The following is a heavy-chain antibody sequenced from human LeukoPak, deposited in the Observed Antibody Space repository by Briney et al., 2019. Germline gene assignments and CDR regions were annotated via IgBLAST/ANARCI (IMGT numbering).Heavy chain of an antibody. CDR2: ISISTNTI. CDR3: ARRTGGWFDP. CDR1: GFTFSSYE. Sequence: PGGSLRLSCAASGFTFSSYEMNWVRQAPGKALEWISYISISTNTIYYGDSVKGRFTISRDNAKNSLYLQMNSLRVEGTAVYYCARRTGGWFDPWGQGTLVTVS. D-gene: IGHD1-14*01. V-gene: IGHV3-48*03. J-gene: IGHJ5*02.